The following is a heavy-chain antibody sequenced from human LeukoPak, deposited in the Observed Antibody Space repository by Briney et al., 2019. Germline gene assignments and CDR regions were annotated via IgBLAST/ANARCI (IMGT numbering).Heavy chain of an antibody. D-gene: IGHD3-10*01. CDR1: GFTFSSYG. CDR2: ISYDGSNK. Sequence: GGSLRLSCAASGFTFSSYGMHWVRQAPGKGLEWVAVISYDGSNKYYADSVKGRFTISRDNSKNTLYLQMNSLRAEDTAVYYCAKESDGSGSYYKRGVFDYWGQGTLVTVSS. V-gene: IGHV3-30*18. CDR3: AKESDGSGSYYKRGVFDY. J-gene: IGHJ4*02.